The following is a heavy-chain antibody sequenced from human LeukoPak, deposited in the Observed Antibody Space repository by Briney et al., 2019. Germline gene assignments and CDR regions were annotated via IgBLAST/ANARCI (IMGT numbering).Heavy chain of an antibody. V-gene: IGHV4-39*01. J-gene: IGHJ5*02. CDR2: IYYSGST. CDR1: GGSISSSSYY. Sequence: PSETLSLTCTVSGGSISSSSYYWGWIRQPPGKGLEWIGSIYYSGSTYYNPSLKSRATISVDTSKNQFSLKLSSVTAADPAVYYCARSPDSSVGLFDPWGQGTLVTVSS. CDR3: ARSPDSSVGLFDP. D-gene: IGHD6-25*01.